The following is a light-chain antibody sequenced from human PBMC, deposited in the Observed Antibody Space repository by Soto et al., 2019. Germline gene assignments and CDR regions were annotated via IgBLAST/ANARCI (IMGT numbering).Light chain of an antibody. CDR3: QQSYSIPYI. J-gene: IGKJ2*01. V-gene: IGKV1-39*01. CDR2: SGS. CDR1: KSISDF. Sequence: DIQMTQSPSSLSASVGDRITITCRASKSISDFLNWYQQKPGKAPKLLIYSGSTLQSGVPSRFSSSGSGTDFTLTVSSLQPEDFATYFCQQSYSIPYIFGQGTKLEIK.